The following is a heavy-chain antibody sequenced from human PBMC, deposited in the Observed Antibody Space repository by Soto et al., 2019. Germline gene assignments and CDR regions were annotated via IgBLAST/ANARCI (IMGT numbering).Heavy chain of an antibody. CDR2: INPNSGGT. Sequence: ASVKVSCKASGYTFTGYYMHWVRQAPGQGLEWMGWINPNSGGTNYAQKFQGWVTVTRDTSISTAYMELSRLRSDDTAVYYCARAAWIQLWPNWFDPWGQGTLVTVSS. D-gene: IGHD5-18*01. CDR3: ARAAWIQLWPNWFDP. J-gene: IGHJ5*02. CDR1: GYTFTGYY. V-gene: IGHV1-2*04.